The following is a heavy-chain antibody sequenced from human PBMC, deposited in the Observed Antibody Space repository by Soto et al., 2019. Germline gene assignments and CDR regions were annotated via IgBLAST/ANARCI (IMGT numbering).Heavy chain of an antibody. CDR1: GGSISSSSYY. Sequence: PSETLSLTCTVSGGSISSSSYYWGWIRQPPGKGLEWIGSIYYSGSTYYNPSLKSRVTISVDTSKNQFSLKLSSVTAADTAVYYCARLRRLLSWFDPWGQGTLVTGSS. CDR2: IYYSGST. CDR3: ARLRRLLSWFDP. J-gene: IGHJ5*02. D-gene: IGHD6-25*01. V-gene: IGHV4-39*01.